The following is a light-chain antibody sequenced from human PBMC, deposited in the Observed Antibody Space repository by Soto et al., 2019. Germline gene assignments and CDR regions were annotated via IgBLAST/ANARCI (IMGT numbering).Light chain of an antibody. J-gene: IGLJ2*01. V-gene: IGLV2-14*01. Sequence: QSVLTQPASVSGSPGQSITISCTGTSSDVGSYNYVSWYQQHPGKVPKLMIYEVSYRPSGVSNRFSGSKSGNTASLTISGLQAEDEGEYYCSSCTSSSTVLFGGGTKVTVL. CDR1: SSDVGSYNY. CDR2: EVS. CDR3: SSCTSSSTVL.